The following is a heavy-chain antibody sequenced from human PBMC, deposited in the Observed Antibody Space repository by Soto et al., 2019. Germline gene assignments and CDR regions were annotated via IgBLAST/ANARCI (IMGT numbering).Heavy chain of an antibody. CDR3: ARLHCDSPNCVPLDP. J-gene: IGHJ5*02. CDR2: IYYSGTS. V-gene: IGHV4-39*01. CDR1: GGSIADYTCY. D-gene: IGHD2-2*01. Sequence: PSATLFLTCPIPGGSIADYTCYWDWIGEPPGKGLEWIGSIYYSGTSSYNPSLKSRVTMSVDTSKKQLSLRLSSVTAADTAVYYCARLHCDSPNCVPLDPWGQGTLVTVS.